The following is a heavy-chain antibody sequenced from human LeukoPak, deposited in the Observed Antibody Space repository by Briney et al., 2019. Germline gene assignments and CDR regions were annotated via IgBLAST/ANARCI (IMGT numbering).Heavy chain of an antibody. D-gene: IGHD5/OR15-5a*01. V-gene: IGHV4-39*01. Sequence: PSETLSLTCTVSGGSISSSNYYRGWRRQPPGKGVERVGSFYYGGSTYYNPSLTSGVTMSEDTCKNQFSLKLNSVTAADTAVYYCATYLRFAEPPAFWGQGTLVTVSS. CDR2: FYYGGST. CDR3: ATYLRFAEPPAF. CDR1: GGSISSSNYY. J-gene: IGHJ4*02.